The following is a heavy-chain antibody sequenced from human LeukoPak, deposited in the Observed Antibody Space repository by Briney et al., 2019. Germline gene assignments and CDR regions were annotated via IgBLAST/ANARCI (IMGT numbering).Heavy chain of an antibody. Sequence: TLSLTCTVSGGXISSYYCSWIRQPPGKALEWLAPLYWNDNKRYSPSLKSRLTITKDTSKNQVVLTMTNMDPVDTATYYCAHRRGVGTYYFDYWGQGTLVTVSS. V-gene: IGHV2-5*01. D-gene: IGHD2-15*01. CDR3: AHRRGVGTYYFDY. CDR2: LYWNDNK. J-gene: IGHJ4*02. CDR1: GGXISSYYC.